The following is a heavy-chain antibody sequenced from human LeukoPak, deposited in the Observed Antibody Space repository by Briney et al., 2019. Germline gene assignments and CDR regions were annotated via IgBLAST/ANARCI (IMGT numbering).Heavy chain of an antibody. J-gene: IGHJ4*02. CDR3: ARDGDYGDYFDY. V-gene: IGHV1-18*04. D-gene: IGHD4-17*01. CDR1: GYPFTSYG. Sequence: ASVKVSCKASGYPFTSYGFSWVRQAPGQGLEWMGRISTYNDNTHYAQKLQGRVTMTTDTSTSTAYMELRSLGSDDTAVYYCARDGDYGDYFDYCGQGTLVTVSS. CDR2: ISTYNDNT.